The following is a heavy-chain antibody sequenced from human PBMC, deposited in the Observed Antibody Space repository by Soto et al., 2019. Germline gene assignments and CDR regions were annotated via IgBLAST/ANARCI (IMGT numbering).Heavy chain of an antibody. J-gene: IGHJ4*02. D-gene: IGHD3-9*01. CDR1: GYTFTSYD. CDR2: MNPNSGNT. Sequence: QVQLVQSGAEVKKPGASVKVSCKASGYTFTSYDINWVRQATGQGLEWMGWMNPNSGNTGYAQKFQGRVTMTRNTSISTAYMELSSLRSEDTAVYYCARGERLTYYDILTGYYNPPMGFDYWGQGTLVTVSS. CDR3: ARGERLTYYDILTGYYNPPMGFDY. V-gene: IGHV1-8*01.